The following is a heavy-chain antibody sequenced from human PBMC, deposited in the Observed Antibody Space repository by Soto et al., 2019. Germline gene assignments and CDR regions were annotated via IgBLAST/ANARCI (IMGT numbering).Heavy chain of an antibody. V-gene: IGHV3-33*01. CDR3: ARGNWSFDL. CDR1: GFTFSSYG. Sequence: QVQLVESGGGVVQPGRSLRLSCAASGFTFSSYGMHWVRQAPGKGLEWVAVIWYDGSNKYYADSVKGRFTISRDNSKNTLYLQMNSLRAEDTAVYYCARGNWSFDLWGRGTLVTVSS. J-gene: IGHJ2*01. CDR2: IWYDGSNK. D-gene: IGHD3-10*01.